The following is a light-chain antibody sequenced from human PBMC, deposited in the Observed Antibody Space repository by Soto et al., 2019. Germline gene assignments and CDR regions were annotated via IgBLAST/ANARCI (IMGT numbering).Light chain of an antibody. CDR2: WAS. V-gene: IGKV4-1*01. Sequence: DIVMTQSPDSLAVSLGERATINCKSSQSVLYSSNNKNYLAWYQQKPGQPPKLLIYWASTRESGVPDRFSGSGSGTDFTLTISNLQAEDGAVYYCQQYYSTPPLTFGGGTKVEIK. J-gene: IGKJ4*01. CDR3: QQYYSTPPLT. CDR1: QSVLYSSNNKNY.